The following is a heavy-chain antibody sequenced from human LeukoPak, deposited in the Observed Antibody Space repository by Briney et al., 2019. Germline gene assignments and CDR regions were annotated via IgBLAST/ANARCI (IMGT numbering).Heavy chain of an antibody. D-gene: IGHD5-18*01. CDR1: GFTFSSYS. CDR3: ARDLGWIQFGD. CDR2: ISSSSSYI. Sequence: GGSLRLSCAASGFTFSSYSMNWVRQAPGKGLEWVSSISSSSSYIYSADSVKGRFTISRDNSKNTVYLQMNSLRAEDTALYFCARDLGWIQFGDWGQGTLVTVSS. V-gene: IGHV3-21*04. J-gene: IGHJ4*02.